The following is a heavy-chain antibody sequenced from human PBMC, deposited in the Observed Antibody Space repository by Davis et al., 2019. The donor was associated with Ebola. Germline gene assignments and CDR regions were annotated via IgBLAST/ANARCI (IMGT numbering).Heavy chain of an antibody. CDR3: ARHRIAALGY. CDR1: GGSISSSSYY. Sequence: MPSETLSLTCTVSGGSISSSSYYWGWIRQPPGKGLEWIGSIYYSGSTYYNPSLKSRVTISVDTSKNQFSLKLSSVTAADTAVYYCARHRIAALGYWGQGTLVTVSS. CDR2: IYYSGST. V-gene: IGHV4-39*01. D-gene: IGHD6-13*01. J-gene: IGHJ4*02.